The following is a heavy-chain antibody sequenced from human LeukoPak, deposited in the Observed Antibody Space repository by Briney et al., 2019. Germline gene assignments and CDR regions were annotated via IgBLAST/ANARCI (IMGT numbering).Heavy chain of an antibody. V-gene: IGHV1-2*02. CDR2: INLNSGGT. Sequence: ASVKVSCKASGYTFTGYYMHWVRQAPGQGLEWMGWINLNSGGTNYAQKFQGRVTMTRDTSISTAYMELSRLRSDDTAVYYCARLSPVVVPAAIRYSSSWFHFDYWGQGTLVTVSS. CDR1: GYTFTGYY. D-gene: IGHD2-2*01. CDR3: ARLSPVVVPAAIRYSSSWFHFDY. J-gene: IGHJ4*02.